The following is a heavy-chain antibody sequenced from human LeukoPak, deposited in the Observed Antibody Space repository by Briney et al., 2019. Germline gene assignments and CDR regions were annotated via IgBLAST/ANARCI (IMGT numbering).Heavy chain of an antibody. V-gene: IGHV7-4-1*02. J-gene: IGHJ4*02. D-gene: IGHD2-2*01. Sequence: ASVKVSCKASGYTFTRYAMNWVRQAPGQGLEWMGWINTKTGNPTYAQGFTGRFVFSLDTSVSTAYLQISSLKAEDTVVYYCARVDDSLIVPAALIDYWGQGTLVTVSS. CDR2: INTKTGNP. CDR1: GYTFTRYA. CDR3: ARVDDSLIVPAALIDY.